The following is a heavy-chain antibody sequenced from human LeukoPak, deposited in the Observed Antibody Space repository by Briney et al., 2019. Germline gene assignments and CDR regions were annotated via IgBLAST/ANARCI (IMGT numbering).Heavy chain of an antibody. CDR3: ARGPYSYDSSGAFDI. CDR1: GDSISSGDYY. V-gene: IGHV4-61*02. Sequence: SETLSLTCTVSGDSISSGDYYWSWIRRPAGKGLEWIGRISSSGSTNYNPSLKSRVTISVDTSKNQFSLKLSSVTAADTAVYFCARGPYSYDSSGAFDIWGQGTMVTVSS. J-gene: IGHJ3*02. CDR2: ISSSGST. D-gene: IGHD3-22*01.